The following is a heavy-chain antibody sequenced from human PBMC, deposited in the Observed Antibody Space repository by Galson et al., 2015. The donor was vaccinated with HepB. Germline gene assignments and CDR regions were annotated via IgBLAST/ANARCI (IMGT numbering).Heavy chain of an antibody. V-gene: IGHV3-21*06. CDR1: TFTFRNYN. J-gene: IGHJ5*02. CDR3: ARDWGIAVSGTWWFDP. Sequence: SLRLSCAASTFTFRNYNMNWVRQSPGKGMEWVASISYNSDNINYADSVKGRFTISRDNAKNSLYLQMNSLRAEDTAVYYCARDWGIAVSGTWWFDPWGQGTLVTVSS. D-gene: IGHD6-19*01. CDR2: ISYNSDNI.